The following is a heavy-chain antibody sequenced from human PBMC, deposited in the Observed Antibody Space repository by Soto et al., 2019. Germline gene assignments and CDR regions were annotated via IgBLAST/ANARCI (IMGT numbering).Heavy chain of an antibody. V-gene: IGHV3-23*01. D-gene: IGHD1-26*01. CDR3: AKDRRFGEKWEHLRGRPIDY. CDR1: GFTFSSYA. CDR2: ISGSGGST. Sequence: GGSLRLSCAASGFTFSSYAMSWVRQAPGKGLEWVSAISGSGGSTYYADSVKGRFTISRDNSKNTLYLQMNSLRAEDTAVYYCAKDRRFGEKWEHLRGRPIDYWGQGTLVTVSS. J-gene: IGHJ4*02.